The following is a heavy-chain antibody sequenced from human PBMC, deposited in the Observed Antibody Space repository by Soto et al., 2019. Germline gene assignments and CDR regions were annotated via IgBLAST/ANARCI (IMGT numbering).Heavy chain of an antibody. CDR3: ARVRASYDFWSGSDAFDI. D-gene: IGHD3-3*01. CDR2: ISSSGSTI. CDR1: GFTFSDYY. Sequence: GGSLRLSCAASGFTFSDYYMSWIRQAPGKGLEWVSYISSSGSTIYYADSVKGRFTISRDNAKNSLYLQMNSLRAEDTAVYYCARVRASYDFWSGSDAFDIWGQGTMVTVSS. J-gene: IGHJ3*02. V-gene: IGHV3-11*01.